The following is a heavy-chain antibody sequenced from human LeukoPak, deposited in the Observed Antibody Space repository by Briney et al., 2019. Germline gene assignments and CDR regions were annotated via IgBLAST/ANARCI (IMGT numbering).Heavy chain of an antibody. CDR1: GFTFSSYE. J-gene: IGHJ6*04. V-gene: IGHV3-48*03. CDR3: AELGITMIGGV. D-gene: IGHD3-10*02. Sequence: GGSLRLSCAASGFTFSSYEMNWVRQAPGKVLEWVSYISSSGSTIYYADSVKGRFTISRDNAKNSLYPQMNSLRAEDTAVYYCAELGITMIGGVWGKGTTVTISS. CDR2: ISSSGSTI.